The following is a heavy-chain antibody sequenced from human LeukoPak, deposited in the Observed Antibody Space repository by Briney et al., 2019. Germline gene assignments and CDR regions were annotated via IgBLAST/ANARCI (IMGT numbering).Heavy chain of an antibody. D-gene: IGHD4-23*01. Sequence: SETLSLTCSVSGGSISSGGYYWSWIRQHPGKGLEWIGYIYYSGSTYYNPSLKSRVTISVDTSKNQFSLKLSSVTAADTAVYYCARLGTAGGQFDYWGQGTLVTVSS. CDR3: ARLGTAGGQFDY. J-gene: IGHJ4*02. CDR2: IYYSGST. V-gene: IGHV4-31*03. CDR1: GGSISSGGYY.